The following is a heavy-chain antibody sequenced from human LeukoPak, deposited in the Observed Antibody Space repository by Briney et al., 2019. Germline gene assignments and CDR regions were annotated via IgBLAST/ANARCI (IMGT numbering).Heavy chain of an antibody. Sequence: ASVKVSCKASGCTFTGYYMHWVRQAPGQGLEWMGWINPNSGGTNYAQKFQGRVTMTRDTSISTAYMELSRLRSDDTAVYYCASYDSSGYRDAFDIWGQGTMVTVSS. CDR1: GCTFTGYY. CDR2: INPNSGGT. J-gene: IGHJ3*02. D-gene: IGHD3-22*01. V-gene: IGHV1-2*02. CDR3: ASYDSSGYRDAFDI.